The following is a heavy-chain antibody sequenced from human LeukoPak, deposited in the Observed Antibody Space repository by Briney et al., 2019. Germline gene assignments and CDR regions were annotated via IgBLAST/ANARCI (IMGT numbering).Heavy chain of an antibody. CDR3: ARLVRPSQKGYSGYDAIDY. Sequence: SETLSLTCTVSAGSISSSSYEWGWIRQPPGKGLERNGSICFSGSTYYHPPLQRRVTISADTSKIQSSLKLSSVTAADTAVYYCARLVRPSQKGYSGYDAIDYWGQGTLVTVSS. CDR1: AGSISSSSYE. V-gene: IGHV4-39*01. CDR2: ICFSGST. D-gene: IGHD5-12*01. J-gene: IGHJ4*02.